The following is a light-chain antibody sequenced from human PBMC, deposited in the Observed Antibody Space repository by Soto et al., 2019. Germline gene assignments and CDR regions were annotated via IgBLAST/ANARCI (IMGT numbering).Light chain of an antibody. CDR3: QQRYSTSLT. J-gene: IGKJ1*01. CDR1: QSIRSY. CDR2: AAS. V-gene: IGKV1-39*01. Sequence: DIQMTQSPSSLSASVGDRVTITCRASQSIRSYLNWYQQKPGKAPKLLIYAASSLQSGVPSRFSSSRAATDFTLTISSMQHQDDATYYCQQRYSTSLTFGQGTKVEIK.